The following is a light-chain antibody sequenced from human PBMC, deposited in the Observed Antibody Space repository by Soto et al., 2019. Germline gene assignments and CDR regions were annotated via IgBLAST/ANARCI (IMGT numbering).Light chain of an antibody. J-gene: IGLJ2*01. CDR3: ETWDSNTRV. V-gene: IGLV4-60*02. Sequence: QLVLTQSSSASASLGSSVKLTCTLSSGHSSYIIAWHHQQPGKAPRYLMKLEGSGSYNKGSAVPDRFSGSSSGADRYLTISNLQFEDEANYYCETWDSNTRVFGGGTKVTVL. CDR2: LEGSGSY. CDR1: SGHSSYI.